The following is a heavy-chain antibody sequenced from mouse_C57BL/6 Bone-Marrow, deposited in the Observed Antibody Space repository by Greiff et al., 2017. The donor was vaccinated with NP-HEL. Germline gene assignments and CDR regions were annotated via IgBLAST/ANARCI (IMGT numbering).Heavy chain of an antibody. CDR2: ILTGSSST. CDR3: ASSYYHAMDY. V-gene: IGHV1-9*01. D-gene: IGHD2-12*01. CDR1: GYTFTGYW. Sequence: VKLKQSGAELMKPGASVKLSCKATGYTFTGYWIEWVKQRPGHGLEWIGEILTGSSSTNYNEKLKGQATFTADTSSNSAYMQLSSLTTKDSAIYYCASSYYHAMDYWGQGTSVTVSS. J-gene: IGHJ4*01.